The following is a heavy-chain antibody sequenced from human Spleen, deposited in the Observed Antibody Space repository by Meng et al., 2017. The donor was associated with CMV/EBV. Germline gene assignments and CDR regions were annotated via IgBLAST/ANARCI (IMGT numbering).Heavy chain of an antibody. V-gene: IGHV4-59*04. CDR3: AKRKSRIVIVPTSNYYFYS. Sequence: SETLSLTCTVSGASISSFYWTWIRQPQGKGLEWLGYISHSGTTNYNSSLKSRVTMSVDTTKNQFSLKLSSMTAADTAVYYCAKRKSRIVIVPTSNYYFYSWGQGTLVTVSS. J-gene: IGHJ4*02. CDR2: ISHSGTT. D-gene: IGHD2/OR15-2a*01. CDR1: GASISSFY.